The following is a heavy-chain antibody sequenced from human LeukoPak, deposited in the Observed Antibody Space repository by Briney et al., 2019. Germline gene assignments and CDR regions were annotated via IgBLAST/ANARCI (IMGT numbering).Heavy chain of an antibody. CDR1: GFTFSSYA. Sequence: GGSLRLSCAASGFTFSSYAMSWVRQAPGKGLEWVSAISGSGGSTYYADSVKGRFTISRDNSKNTLYLQMNSLRAEDTAVYYCAKWSDIVVVPAAPDDYWGQGTLVTVSS. J-gene: IGHJ4*02. D-gene: IGHD2-2*01. CDR3: AKWSDIVVVPAAPDDY. V-gene: IGHV3-23*01. CDR2: ISGSGGST.